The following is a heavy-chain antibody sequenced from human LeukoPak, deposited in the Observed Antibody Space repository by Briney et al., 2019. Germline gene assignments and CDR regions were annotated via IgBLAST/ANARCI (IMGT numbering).Heavy chain of an antibody. CDR1: GFTVSSNY. J-gene: IGHJ5*02. CDR2: IYSGGST. D-gene: IGHD6-13*01. CDR3: ARDLAYSSSWTGWFDP. Sequence: GGSLRLSCAASGFTVSSNYMSWARQAPGKGLEWVSVIYSGGSTYYADSVKGRFTISRDNSKNTLYLQMNSLRAEDTAVYYCARDLAYSSSWTGWFDPWGQGTLVTVSS. V-gene: IGHV3-66*01.